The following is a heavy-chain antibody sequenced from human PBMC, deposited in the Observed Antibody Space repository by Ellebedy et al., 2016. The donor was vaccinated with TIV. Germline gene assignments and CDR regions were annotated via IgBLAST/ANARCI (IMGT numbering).Heavy chain of an antibody. D-gene: IGHD6-13*01. CDR2: ISPYNGDR. V-gene: IGHV1-18*04. CDR3: ARAVAAAGNWLDP. CDR1: DYKFINYG. J-gene: IGHJ5*02. Sequence: AASVKVSCKASDYKFINYGITWLRQAPGQRPEWMGWISPYNGDRKYSQNFQGRVTLTADTPTSTAYIELRSLRSDDTAIYYCARAVAAAGNWLDPWGQGTQVIVSS.